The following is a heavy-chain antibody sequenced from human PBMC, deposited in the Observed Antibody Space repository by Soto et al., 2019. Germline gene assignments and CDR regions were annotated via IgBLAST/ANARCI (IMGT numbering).Heavy chain of an antibody. Sequence: GASVKVSCTASGYTFTSYAMHWVRQAPGQRLEWMGWINAGNGNTRYSQKFQGRVTITRDTSATTVYMELSTLRSDDTAVFYCAREMVRGVGSDYWGQGTLVTVSS. CDR1: GYTFTSYA. V-gene: IGHV1-3*01. D-gene: IGHD3-10*01. CDR2: INAGNGNT. CDR3: AREMVRGVGSDY. J-gene: IGHJ4*02.